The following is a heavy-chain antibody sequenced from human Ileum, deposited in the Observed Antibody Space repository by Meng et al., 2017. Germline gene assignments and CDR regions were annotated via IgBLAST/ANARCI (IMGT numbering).Heavy chain of an antibody. CDR3: ATSGGGFDY. V-gene: IGHV7-4-1*02. J-gene: IGHJ4*02. CDR2: INTNTGNP. D-gene: IGHD1-26*01. Sequence: VQMVSELNKPGASVKVSCKASRYPFTNYDINWVRQAPGQGLEWMGWINTNTGNPTYAQGFTGRFVFSLDTSVNTAHLQISTLTAEDTAVYYCATSGGGFDYWGQGALVTVSS. CDR1: RYPFTNYD.